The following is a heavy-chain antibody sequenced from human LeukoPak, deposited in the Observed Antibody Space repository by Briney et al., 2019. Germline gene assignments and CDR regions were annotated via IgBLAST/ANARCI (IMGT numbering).Heavy chain of an antibody. J-gene: IGHJ6*03. D-gene: IGHD3-3*01. CDR2: MNPNSGNT. CDR1: GYTFTSYD. CDR3: AREGLYYDFWSGYYYMDV. Sequence: GASVKVSCKASGYTFTSYDINWVRQATGQGLEWMGWMNPNSGNTGYAQKFQGRVTITRNTSISTAYMELSSLRSEDTAVYYCAREGLYYDFWSGYYYMDVWGKGTTVTVSS. V-gene: IGHV1-8*03.